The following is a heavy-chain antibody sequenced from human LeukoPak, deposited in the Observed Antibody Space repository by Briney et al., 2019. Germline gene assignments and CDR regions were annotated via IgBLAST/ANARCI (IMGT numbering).Heavy chain of an antibody. CDR1: GGSISSSNW. CDR2: IYHSGST. Sequence: SGTLSLTCAVSGGSISSSNWWSWVRQPPGKGLEWIGEIYHSGSTNYNPSLKSRVTISVDTSKNQFSLKLSSVTAADTAVYYCARTYYYDSSGYWPWAYWGQGTLVTVSS. CDR3: ARTYYYDSSGYWPWAY. J-gene: IGHJ4*02. V-gene: IGHV4-4*02. D-gene: IGHD3-22*01.